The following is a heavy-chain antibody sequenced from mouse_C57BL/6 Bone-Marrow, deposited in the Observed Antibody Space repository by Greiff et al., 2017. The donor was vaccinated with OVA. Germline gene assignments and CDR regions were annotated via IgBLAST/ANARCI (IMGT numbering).Heavy chain of an antibody. D-gene: IGHD2-4*01. J-gene: IGHJ2*01. CDR1: GYTFTSYW. Sequence: VQRVESGAELVKPGASVKMSCKASGYTFTSYWITWVKQRPGQGLEWIGDIYPGSGSTNYNEKFKSKATLTVDTSSSTAYMQLSSLTSEDSAVYYCARKAIYYDYDDYWGQGTTLTVSS. CDR3: ARKAIYYDYDDY. CDR2: IYPGSGST. V-gene: IGHV1-55*01.